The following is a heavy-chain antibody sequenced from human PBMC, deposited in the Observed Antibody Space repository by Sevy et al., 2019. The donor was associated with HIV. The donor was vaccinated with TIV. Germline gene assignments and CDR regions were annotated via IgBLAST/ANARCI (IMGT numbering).Heavy chain of an antibody. V-gene: IGHV3-48*01. Sequence: GGSLRLSCAASGFTFSSYSTNWVRQAPGKGLEWVSYISSSSSTIYYADSVKGRFTISRDNAKNSLYLQMNSLRAEDTAVYYCARRPDSGWYYFDYWGQGTLVTVSS. CDR2: ISSSSSTI. CDR1: GFTFSSYS. CDR3: ARRPDSGWYYFDY. D-gene: IGHD6-19*01. J-gene: IGHJ4*02.